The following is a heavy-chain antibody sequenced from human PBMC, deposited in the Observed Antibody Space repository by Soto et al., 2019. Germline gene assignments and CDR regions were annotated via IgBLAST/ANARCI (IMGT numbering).Heavy chain of an antibody. Sequence: EVQVVASGGGLVQPGGSLRLSCEGFGYTFRGYGMIWVRQAPGKGLECVSYISSDEPIVNYADSLKGRFTISRDICKSSLFLQMNILRDEDTAVYYCVRVCGFGTTWSYYWGQGAQVTGSS. D-gene: IGHD3-10*01. V-gene: IGHV3-48*02. CDR3: VRVCGFGTTWSYY. J-gene: IGHJ4*02. CDR2: ISSDEPIV. CDR1: GYTFRGYG.